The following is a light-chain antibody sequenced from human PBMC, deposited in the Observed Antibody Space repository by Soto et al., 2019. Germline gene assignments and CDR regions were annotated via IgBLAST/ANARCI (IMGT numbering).Light chain of an antibody. V-gene: IGKV1D-8*03. Sequence: VLWMTQSPSLVSASTRDRVSISFQMSQGISSCLGCCQRKPGKAPKLLIYGVSTLQTGVSSRFSGTGSGTEFTLTITGLQPEDSATYYCQQLNHYPLTFGQGTRLEI. J-gene: IGKJ5*01. CDR1: QGISSC. CDR3: QQLNHYPLT. CDR2: GVS.